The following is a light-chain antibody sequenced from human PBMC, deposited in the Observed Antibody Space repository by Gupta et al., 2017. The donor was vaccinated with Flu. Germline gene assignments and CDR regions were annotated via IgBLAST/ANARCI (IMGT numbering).Light chain of an antibody. CDR3: QQYNNWPRT. V-gene: IGKV3-15*01. J-gene: IGKJ1*01. CDR1: QHVRDN. CDR2: GSS. Sequence: EIVMTQSPGNLSASPGERATLSCRASQHVRDNLAWYQHKPGQAPRLLFSGSSTRATGVPARFSGSGSGTDFTLTISSLQSEDLAIYYCQQYNNWPRTFGQGTNVEIK.